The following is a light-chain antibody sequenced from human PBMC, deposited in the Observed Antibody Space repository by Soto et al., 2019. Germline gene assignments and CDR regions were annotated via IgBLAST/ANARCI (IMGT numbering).Light chain of an antibody. J-gene: IGKJ1*01. Sequence: EIVLTQSPGTLSLSPGERSTISCRASQSVSSSYLAWYQQKPGQAPRLLIYVASSRATGTPDRFSGSGSGTDFNLTIGRLEPEDFAVYYCQQYGSSPTTFGQGTKVEI. CDR2: VAS. CDR1: QSVSSSY. V-gene: IGKV3-20*01. CDR3: QQYGSSPTT.